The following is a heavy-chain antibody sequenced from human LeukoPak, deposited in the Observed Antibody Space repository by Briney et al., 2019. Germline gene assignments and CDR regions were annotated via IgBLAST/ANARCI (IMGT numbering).Heavy chain of an antibody. D-gene: IGHD2-2*02. V-gene: IGHV4-61*08. J-gene: IGHJ1*01. CDR3: AKNPYCSSTSCYIGEEYFQH. CDR1: GGSISSGGYY. CDR2: IYYSGST. Sequence: SQTLSLTCTVSGGSISSGGYYWSWIRQHPGKGLEWIGYIYYSGSTNYNPSLKSRVTISVDTSKNQFSLKLSSVTAADTAVYYCAKNPYCSSTSCYIGEEYFQHWGQGTLVTVSS.